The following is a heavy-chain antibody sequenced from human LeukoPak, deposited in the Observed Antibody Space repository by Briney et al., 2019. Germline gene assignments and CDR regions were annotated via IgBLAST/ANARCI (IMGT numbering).Heavy chain of an antibody. Sequence: SETLSLTCTVSGGSISSVGYYWTWLRQPAGKALEWIGRIYPSGNTMYNPSLTSRVTISVDTSKNQFSLKMRSVTAADTAVYYCARDVGWAEYFHHWGQGTLVTVSS. CDR2: IYPSGNT. V-gene: IGHV4-61*02. CDR1: GGSISSVGYY. CDR3: ARDVGWAEYFHH. J-gene: IGHJ1*01. D-gene: IGHD2-15*01.